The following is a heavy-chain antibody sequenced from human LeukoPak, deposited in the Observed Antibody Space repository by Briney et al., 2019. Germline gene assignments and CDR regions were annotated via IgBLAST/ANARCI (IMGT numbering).Heavy chain of an antibody. V-gene: IGHV5-51*01. CDR1: GSSFTSYW. CDR2: IYPGDSDT. CDR3: ARRSVVVVAATQDLAYYFDY. Sequence: GASLQISCEGSGSSFTSYWIGWVRQLPGKGLEWMGIIYPGDSDTRYSPSFQGQVTISADKSISTAYLQWSSLKASDTAMYYCARRSVVVVAATQDLAYYFDYWGQGTLVTVSS. J-gene: IGHJ4*02. D-gene: IGHD2-15*01.